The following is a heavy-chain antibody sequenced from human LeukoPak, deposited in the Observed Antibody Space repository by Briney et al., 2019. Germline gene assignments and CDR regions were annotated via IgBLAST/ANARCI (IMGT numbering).Heavy chain of an antibody. D-gene: IGHD3-22*01. CDR1: GGSISSGNW. CDR3: ARGVVVITSARSAFDI. Sequence: PSGTLSLTCAVSGGSISSGNWWSWVRPPPGKGLEWIGSIYYSGSTYYNPSLKSRVTISVDTSKNQFSLKLSSVTAADTAVYYCARGVVVITSARSAFDIWGQGTMVTVSS. J-gene: IGHJ3*02. CDR2: IYYSGST. V-gene: IGHV4-4*02.